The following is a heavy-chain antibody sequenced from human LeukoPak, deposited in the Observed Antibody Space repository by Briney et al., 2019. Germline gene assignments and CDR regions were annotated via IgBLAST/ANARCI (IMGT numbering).Heavy chain of an antibody. CDR3: VRDNDWAFVC. V-gene: IGHV3-48*01. CDR2: ISPRSDVV. J-gene: IGHJ4*02. CDR1: GFTFNSYS. D-gene: IGHD3-9*01. Sequence: GESLRLSCTASGFTFNSYSMNLVRQAPGKGLEWVSHISPRSDVVSYTDSVKGRFTISRDNAKNSLYLHMSNLRAEDMAVYYCVRDNDWAFVCWGQGTLVPVSS.